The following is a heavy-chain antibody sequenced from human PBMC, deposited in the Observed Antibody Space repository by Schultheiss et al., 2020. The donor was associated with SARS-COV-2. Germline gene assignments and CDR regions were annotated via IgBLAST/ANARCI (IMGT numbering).Heavy chain of an antibody. J-gene: IGHJ4*02. CDR3: ATGQWYSGSYYCDS. CDR2: IYHSGST. D-gene: IGHD1-26*01. CDR1: GGSISSSNW. Sequence: SETLSLTCAVSGGSISSSNWWSWVRQPPGKGLEWIGEIYHSGSTNYNPSLKSRVTISVDKSKNQFSLQLTSVTVADTAVYFCATGQWYSGSYYCDSWGQGTLVTVSS. V-gene: IGHV4-4*02.